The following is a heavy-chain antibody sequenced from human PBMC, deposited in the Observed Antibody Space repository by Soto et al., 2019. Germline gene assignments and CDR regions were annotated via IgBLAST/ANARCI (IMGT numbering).Heavy chain of an antibody. D-gene: IGHD1-7*01. CDR1: GFTVSSNY. CDR2: IYSGGST. Sequence: VQLVETGGGLIQPGGSLRLSCAASGFTVSSNYMSWVRQAPGKGLEWVSVIYSGGSTYYADSVKGRFTISRDNSKNTLYVQMNSLRGEDTAVYYCAREVVELELRGGFDYWGQGTLVTVSS. CDR3: AREVVELELRGGFDY. J-gene: IGHJ4*02. V-gene: IGHV3-53*02.